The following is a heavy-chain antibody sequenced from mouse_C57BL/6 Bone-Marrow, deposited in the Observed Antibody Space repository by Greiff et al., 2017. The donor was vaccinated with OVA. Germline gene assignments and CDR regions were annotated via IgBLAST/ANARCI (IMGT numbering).Heavy chain of an antibody. V-gene: IGHV1-81*01. CDR2: IYPRSGNT. D-gene: IGHD2-3*01. J-gene: IGHJ3*01. Sequence: VQGVESGAELARPGASVKLSCKASGYTFTSYGISWVKQRTGQGLEWIGEIYPRSGNTYYNEKFKGKATLTADKSSSTAYMELRSLTSEDSAVYFCARWKLRWILWFAYWGQGTLVTVSA. CDR3: ARWKLRWILWFAY. CDR1: GYTFTSYG.